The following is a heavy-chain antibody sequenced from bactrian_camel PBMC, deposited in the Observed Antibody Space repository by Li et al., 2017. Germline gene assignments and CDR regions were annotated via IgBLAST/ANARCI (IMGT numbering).Heavy chain of an antibody. CDR3: AADFFCPSSGAYKYTPQFNY. J-gene: IGHJ4*01. Sequence: VQLVESGGGLVQPGGSLRLSCAASGDTYRHTCMGWFRQAPGKEREGVATIDYDGSTTYADSVKGRFTISKDNAKNKLYLEMNSLTPEDTAMYYCAADFFCPSSGAYKYTPQFNYCGQGTQVTVS. CDR1: GDTYRHTC. V-gene: IGHV3S53*01. CDR2: IDYDGST. D-gene: IGHD2*01.